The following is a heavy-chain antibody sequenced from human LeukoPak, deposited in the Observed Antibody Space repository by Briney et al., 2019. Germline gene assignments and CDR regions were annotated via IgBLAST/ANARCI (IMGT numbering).Heavy chain of an antibody. V-gene: IGHV4-34*01. CDR1: GGSFSGYY. CDR2: INHSGST. Sequence: PSETLSLTCAVYGGSFSGYYWSWIRQPPGKGLEWIGEINHSGSTNYNPSLKSRVTISVDTSKNQFSLKLSSVTAADTAVYYCASWYSSGWSLEYRGQGTLVTVSS. CDR3: ASWYSSGWSLEY. J-gene: IGHJ4*02. D-gene: IGHD6-19*01.